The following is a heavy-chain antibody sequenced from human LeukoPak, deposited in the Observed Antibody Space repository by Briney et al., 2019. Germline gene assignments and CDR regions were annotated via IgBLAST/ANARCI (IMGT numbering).Heavy chain of an antibody. CDR1: GFTFSSYW. D-gene: IGHD2-2*01. Sequence: GGSLRLSCAASGFTFSSYWMSWVRQAPGKGLEWVAVITYDGYKEFYADSVKGRFTISRDNSKNTLYLQMNSLRAEDTAVYYCAKGSSISCYCVGSWGQGTLVTVSS. CDR2: ITYDGYKE. V-gene: IGHV3-30*18. CDR3: AKGSSISCYCVGS. J-gene: IGHJ5*02.